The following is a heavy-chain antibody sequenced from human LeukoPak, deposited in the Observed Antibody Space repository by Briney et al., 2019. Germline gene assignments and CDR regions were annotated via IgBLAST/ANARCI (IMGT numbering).Heavy chain of an antibody. CDR1: GFTFSSYS. D-gene: IGHD1-20*01. CDR2: ISSSSSYI. Sequence: GGSLRLSCAASGFTFSSYSMNWVRQAPGKGLEWVSSISSSSSYIYYADSVKGRLTISRDNAKNSLYLQMNSLRAEDTAVYYCAGDYNWNDAAFDIWGQGTMVTVSS. CDR3: AGDYNWNDAAFDI. J-gene: IGHJ3*02. V-gene: IGHV3-21*01.